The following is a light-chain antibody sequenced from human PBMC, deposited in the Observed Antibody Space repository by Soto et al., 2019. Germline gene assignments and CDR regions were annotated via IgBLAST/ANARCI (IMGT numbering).Light chain of an antibody. V-gene: IGKV1-5*01. J-gene: IGKJ1*01. CDR1: ETINNW. CDR3: QQYHSYST. CDR2: DAT. Sequence: DLQMTQSPSTLSASVGDRVTITCRASETINNWLAWYQQKPGKAPKILIYDATSLESGVPPRFSGSRSGTEFTLTISSLQPDDFATYYCQQYHSYSTFGQGTNVEVK.